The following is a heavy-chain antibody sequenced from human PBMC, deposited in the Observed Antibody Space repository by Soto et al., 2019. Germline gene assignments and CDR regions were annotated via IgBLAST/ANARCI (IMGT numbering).Heavy chain of an antibody. CDR1: GFTFTSYS. V-gene: IGHV3-21*04. D-gene: IGHD6-19*01. J-gene: IGHJ3*02. CDR3: AIDRSLSGYSSGWPQYAFDI. Sequence: GGSLRLSCAASGFTFTSYSMNWVRQAPGKGLEWVSSISSSGRYIYYADSVKGRFTISRDNAKNTLYLQMNSLRAEDTAVYYCAIDRSLSGYSSGWPQYAFDIWGQGTMVTVSS. CDR2: ISSSGRYI.